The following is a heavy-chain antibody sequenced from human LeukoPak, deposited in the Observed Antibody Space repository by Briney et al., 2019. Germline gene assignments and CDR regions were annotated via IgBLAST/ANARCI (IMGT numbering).Heavy chain of an antibody. D-gene: IGHD3-9*01. J-gene: IGHJ3*02. CDR1: GYTFTGYY. CDR3: AREVDILTVTYAFDI. CDR2: INPNSGGT. V-gene: IGHV1-2*02. Sequence: ASVKVSCKASGYTFTGYYMHWVRQAPGQGLEWMGWINPNSGGTNYAQKFQGMVTMTRNTSISTAYMELSSLRSEDTAVYYCAREVDILTVTYAFDIWGQGTMVTVSS.